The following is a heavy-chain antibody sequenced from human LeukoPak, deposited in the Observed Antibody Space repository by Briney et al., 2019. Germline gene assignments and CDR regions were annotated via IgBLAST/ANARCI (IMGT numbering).Heavy chain of an antibody. V-gene: IGHV4-59*01. CDR1: GGSFSGYY. J-gene: IGHJ3*02. Sequence: SETLSLTCAVYGGSFSGYYWSWIRQPPGKGLEWIGYIYYSGSTNYNPSLKSRVTISVDTSKNQFSLKLSSVTAADTAVYYCARVGWELRRVAFDIWGQGTMVTVSS. D-gene: IGHD1-26*01. CDR3: ARVGWELRRVAFDI. CDR2: IYYSGST.